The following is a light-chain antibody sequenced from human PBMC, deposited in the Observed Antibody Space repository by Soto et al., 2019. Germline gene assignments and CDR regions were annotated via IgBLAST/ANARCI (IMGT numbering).Light chain of an antibody. Sequence: DVVMTQTPLSSPVTLGQPVSISCRSSQSLVHSDGDTYLSWLQQRPGQPPRVLIYRVSDRFSGVPDRFSGSGAGTNFTLKISKVEAEDVGIYYCLQATHYPLTFGGGTTVEI. V-gene: IGKV2-24*01. CDR3: LQATHYPLT. J-gene: IGKJ4*01. CDR2: RVS. CDR1: QSLVHSDGDTY.